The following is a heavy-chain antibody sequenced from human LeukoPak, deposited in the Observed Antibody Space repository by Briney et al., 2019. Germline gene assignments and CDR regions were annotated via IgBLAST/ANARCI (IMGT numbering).Heavy chain of an antibody. CDR1: GYRFTSYW. Sequence: GESLKISCKASGYRFTSYWIGWVRQMPGKGLEWMGIISPGDSDTRYSPSFQGQVTISADKSITTAYLQWNSLQASDTAMYYCARFSGSSFDKNWFDPWGQGTLVTVSS. J-gene: IGHJ5*02. V-gene: IGHV5-51*01. D-gene: IGHD3-10*01. CDR2: ISPGDSDT. CDR3: ARFSGSSFDKNWFDP.